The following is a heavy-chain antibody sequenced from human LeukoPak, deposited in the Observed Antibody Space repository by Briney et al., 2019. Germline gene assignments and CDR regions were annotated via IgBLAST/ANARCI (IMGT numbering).Heavy chain of an antibody. CDR1: GGTISSGGYS. V-gene: IGHV4-30-2*01. CDR3: AGGSHQDGRDQEAIDI. Sequence: PSQTLSLTCAVSGGTISSGGYSWSWLRQPPGKGLEWVGYIYRSGCTYYNPSLKSRVTGSVDRSKNQFSLKLSSVTAADTAVYYCAGGSHQDGRDQEAIDIWGQGTMVTVSS. D-gene: IGHD2-2*01. J-gene: IGHJ3*02. CDR2: IYRSGCT.